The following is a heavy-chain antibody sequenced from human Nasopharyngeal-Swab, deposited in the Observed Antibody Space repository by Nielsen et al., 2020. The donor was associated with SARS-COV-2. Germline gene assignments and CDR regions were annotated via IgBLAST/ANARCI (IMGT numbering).Heavy chain of an antibody. CDR3: AKAPRYYFGSGSFYFEY. J-gene: IGHJ4*02. D-gene: IGHD3-10*01. Sequence: GESLKISCAASGFTFSSYAMSWVRQAPGKGLEWVSAISGSGGSTYYADSVKGRFTISRDNSKNTLYLQMNSLRAEDTAVYYCAKAPRYYFGSGSFYFEYWGQGTLVTVSA. V-gene: IGHV3-23*01. CDR2: ISGSGGST. CDR1: GFTFSSYA.